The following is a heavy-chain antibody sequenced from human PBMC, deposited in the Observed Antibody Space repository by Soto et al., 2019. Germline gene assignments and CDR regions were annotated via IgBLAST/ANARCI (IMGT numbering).Heavy chain of an antibody. CDR2: IKSETDSGTT. Sequence: PGGSLRLSCAASGFNLNNAWVSWVRQALGKGLEWIGHIKSETDSGTTDYAAPVKGRFTISRDGSDNTLYLQMNSLKTEDTALYYRTTTVLMVYATAPASNFDVWGQGTMVTVSS. V-gene: IGHV3-15*01. D-gene: IGHD2-8*01. CDR3: TTTVLMVYATAPASNFDV. J-gene: IGHJ3*01. CDR1: GFNLNNAW.